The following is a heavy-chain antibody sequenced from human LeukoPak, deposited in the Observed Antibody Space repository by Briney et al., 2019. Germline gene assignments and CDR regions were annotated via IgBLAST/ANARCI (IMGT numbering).Heavy chain of an antibody. Sequence: GGSLRLSCAASGFTFSSYDMHWVRHAAGRGLEWVSAFGTGGDTYYPGSVKGRFTISREDAKNSLYLQMNSLRVGDTAVYYCARGGWSHNNRYFDLWGRGTLVTVSS. CDR1: GFTFSSYD. CDR3: ARGGWSHNNRYFDL. J-gene: IGHJ2*01. V-gene: IGHV3-13*04. D-gene: IGHD6-19*01. CDR2: FGTGGDT.